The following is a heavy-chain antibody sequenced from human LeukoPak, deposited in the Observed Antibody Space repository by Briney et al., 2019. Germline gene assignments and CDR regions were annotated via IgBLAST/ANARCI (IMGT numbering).Heavy chain of an antibody. CDR1: GYTFTCYY. CDR3: ALLGYGSGSYHRSLYYYYYMDV. Sequence: GASVKVSCKASGYTFTCYYMHWVRQAPGQGLEWMGWINPNSGGTNYAQKFQGRATMTRDTSISTAYMELSRLRSDDTAVYYCALLGYGSGSYHRSLYYYYYMDVWGKGTTVTVSS. D-gene: IGHD3-10*01. CDR2: INPNSGGT. V-gene: IGHV1-2*02. J-gene: IGHJ6*03.